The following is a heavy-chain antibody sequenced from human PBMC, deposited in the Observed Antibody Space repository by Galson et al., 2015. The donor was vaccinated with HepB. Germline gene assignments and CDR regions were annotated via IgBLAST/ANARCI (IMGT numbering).Heavy chain of an antibody. D-gene: IGHD4-17*01. CDR1: GFTFNDYY. CDR2: ISGSSSYT. CDR3: ARVYLSTVTGPFDY. J-gene: IGHJ4*02. V-gene: IGHV3-11*06. Sequence: PLRLYCAASGFTFNDYYMSCTRQAPGKGLGWVPYISGSSSYTTHAVSMRGRFTISRDNAKNSLYLQMNSLRAEDTAVYYCARVYLSTVTGPFDYWGQGTLVTVSS.